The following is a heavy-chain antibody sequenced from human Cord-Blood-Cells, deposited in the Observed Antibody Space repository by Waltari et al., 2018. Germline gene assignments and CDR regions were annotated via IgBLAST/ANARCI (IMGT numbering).Heavy chain of an antibody. D-gene: IGHD3-10*01. Sequence: QVQLQESGPGLVKPSETLSLTCPVPGGTISSYYWSWIRQPPGKGLEWIGYIYYSGSTNYNPSLKSRVTISVDTSKNQFSLKLSSVTAADTAVYYCFGSGSDAFDIWGQGTMVTVSS. CDR2: IYYSGST. CDR1: GGTISSYY. J-gene: IGHJ3*02. CDR3: FGSGSDAFDI. V-gene: IGHV4-59*01.